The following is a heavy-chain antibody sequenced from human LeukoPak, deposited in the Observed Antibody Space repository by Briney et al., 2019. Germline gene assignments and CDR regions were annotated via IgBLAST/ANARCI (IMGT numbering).Heavy chain of an antibody. CDR1: GGSISSGSYY. V-gene: IGHV4-39*01. CDR3: ARHWGNWIDP. J-gene: IGHJ5*02. CDR2: VYYSGSTYYSGNT. Sequence: SETLSLTCTVSGGSISSGSYYWGWIRQPPGKGLEWIGNVYYSGSTYYSGNTYYNPSLKSRVAISVDTSKNHFSLKLSSVTAADTAVYFCARHWGNWIDPWGQGTLVTVSS. D-gene: IGHD3-16*01.